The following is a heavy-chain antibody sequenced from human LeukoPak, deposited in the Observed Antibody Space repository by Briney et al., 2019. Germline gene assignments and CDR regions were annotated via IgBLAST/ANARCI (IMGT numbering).Heavy chain of an antibody. V-gene: IGHV4-34*01. J-gene: IGHJ4*02. CDR1: GGSLSDYY. D-gene: IGHD6-19*01. CDR2: ISHRGRT. Sequence: SETLSLTCAVYGGSLSDYYWSWIRQSPGKGLEWIGEISHRGRTYYNPSLKSRVTISVDTSKNQFSLKLSSVTAADTAVYYCARVERQWLVLGYWGQGTLVTVSS. CDR3: ARVERQWLVLGY.